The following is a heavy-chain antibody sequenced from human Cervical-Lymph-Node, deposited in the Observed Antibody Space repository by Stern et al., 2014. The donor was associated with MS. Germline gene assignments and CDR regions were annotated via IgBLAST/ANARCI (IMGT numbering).Heavy chain of an antibody. J-gene: IGHJ4*02. CDR2: IYPDDSDP. D-gene: IGHD3-22*01. Sequence: VQLVESGAEVKKPGESLKISCKASGYSFTTDWIGWVRQMPGKGLEWMGIIYPDDSDPRYSPSFQGQVPISADKSITTAYLQWSSLKASDTAMYYCARPAAWDSSASRVVDYWGQGTLVTVSS. CDR3: ARPAAWDSSASRVVDY. CDR1: GYSFTTDW. V-gene: IGHV5-51*01.